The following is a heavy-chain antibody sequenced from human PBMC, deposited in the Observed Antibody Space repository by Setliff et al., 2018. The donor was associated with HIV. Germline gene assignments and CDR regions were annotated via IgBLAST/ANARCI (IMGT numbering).Heavy chain of an antibody. CDR3: ARDRHSSGLGSYGP. V-gene: IGHV4-4*07. CDR2: IDSSGTT. D-gene: IGHD3-10*01. J-gene: IGHJ5*02. CDR1: GGSFGVYR. Sequence: SETLSLTCTISGGSFGVYRWSWIRQSAGRGLEWIGRIDSSGTTDYKPSLKGRVAISVDTSRSQFSLRVTPVTAADTAVYFCARDRHSSGLGSYGPWGPGILVTVSS.